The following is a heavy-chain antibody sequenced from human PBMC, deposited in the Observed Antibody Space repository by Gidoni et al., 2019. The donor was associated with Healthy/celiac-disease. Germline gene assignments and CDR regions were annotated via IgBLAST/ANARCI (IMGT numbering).Heavy chain of an antibody. D-gene: IGHD6-19*01. CDR1: GGFISSSSYY. Sequence: QLQLQESGPGLVKPSETLSLTCTVSGGFISSSSYYWGWIRQPAGKGLEWLGSIYYSGSTYYNPSLKSRVTISVDTSKNQFSLKLSSVTAADTAVYYCATREYSSGWYVYWGQGTLVTVSS. CDR2: IYYSGST. CDR3: ATREYSSGWYVY. J-gene: IGHJ4*02. V-gene: IGHV4-39*01.